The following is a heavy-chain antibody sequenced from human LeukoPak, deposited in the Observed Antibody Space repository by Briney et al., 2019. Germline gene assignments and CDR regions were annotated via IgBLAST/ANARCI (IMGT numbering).Heavy chain of an antibody. CDR2: IYSGVPS. CDR3: VQTTGWPGFDY. J-gene: IGHJ4*02. CDR1: GVSISRFY. V-gene: IGHV4-4*09. Sequence: PSETLSLTCTTSGVSISRFYWSWVRQPPGKGLEWIGNIYSGVPSYFNPSLKSRVVISVDTSKNQFSLNLTSVTAADTAMYYCVQTTGWPGFDYWGQGILVTVSS. D-gene: IGHD1-1*01.